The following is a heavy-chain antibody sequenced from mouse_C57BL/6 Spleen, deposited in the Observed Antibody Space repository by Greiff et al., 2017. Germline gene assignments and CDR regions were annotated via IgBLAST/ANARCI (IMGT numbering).Heavy chain of an antibody. Sequence: EVKVVESGGGLVQPGGSMKLSCVASGFTFSNYWMNWVRQSPEKGLEWVAQIRLKSDNYATHYAESVKGRFTISRDDSKSSVYLQMNNLRAEDTGIYYCTGESNYVRYFDVWGTGTTVTVSS. D-gene: IGHD2-5*01. CDR3: TGESNYVRYFDV. J-gene: IGHJ1*03. CDR2: IRLKSDNYAT. CDR1: GFTFSNYW. V-gene: IGHV6-3*01.